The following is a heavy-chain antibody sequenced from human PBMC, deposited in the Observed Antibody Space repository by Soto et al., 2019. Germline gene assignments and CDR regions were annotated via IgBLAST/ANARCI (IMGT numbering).Heavy chain of an antibody. J-gene: IGHJ5*01. CDR1: GYTSADFG. CDR2: VSGNNGVS. V-gene: IGHV1-18*04. Sequence: QVQLMQSGTEVKKPGASVTVSCKASGYTSADFGISWVRQAPGQGLEWMWWVSGNNGVSNPAPKVQGRITMTLDTSTGVSYMALRSLRSDDTAIYYCVRDQKYFRVNGNWFDSWGQGTLVSVSS. D-gene: IGHD2-2*01. CDR3: VRDQKYFRVNGNWFDS.